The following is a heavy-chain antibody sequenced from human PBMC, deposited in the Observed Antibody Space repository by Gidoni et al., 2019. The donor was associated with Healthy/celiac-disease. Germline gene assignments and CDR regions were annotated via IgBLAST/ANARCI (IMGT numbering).Heavy chain of an antibody. CDR3: AKDLRGAFYYYYYYGMDV. CDR1: GFTFSSTC. V-gene: IGHV3-30*18. D-gene: IGHD3-16*01. CDR2: ISYDGSNK. J-gene: IGHJ6*02. Sequence: QVQLVESGGGVVQPGRSLRLSCAASGFTFSSTCMHWVRQAPGKGLEWVAVISYDGSNKYYADSVKGRFTISRDNSKNTLYLQMNSLRAEDTAVYYCAKDLRGAFYYYYYYGMDVWGQGTTVTVSS.